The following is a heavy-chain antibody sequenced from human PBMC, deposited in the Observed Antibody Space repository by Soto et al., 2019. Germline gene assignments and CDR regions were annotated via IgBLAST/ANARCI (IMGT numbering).Heavy chain of an antibody. J-gene: IGHJ4*02. CDR3: ATRSPAFDY. CDR1: GYTFTSYG. V-gene: IGHV1-18*01. CDR2: ISTYKGNT. Sequence: QVQLVQSGPEVKKPGASVKVSCKTSGYTFTSYGISWVRQAPGQGLEWMGWISTYKGNTNYAQKFQGRVTMTTDASTSTAYMELRSLRSDDTAVYYCATRSPAFDYWGQGTLVTVSS.